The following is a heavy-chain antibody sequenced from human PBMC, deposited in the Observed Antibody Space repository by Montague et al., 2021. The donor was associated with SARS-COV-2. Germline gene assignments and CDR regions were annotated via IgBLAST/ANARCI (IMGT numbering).Heavy chain of an antibody. D-gene: IGHD3-3*01. CDR2: IYYSGST. CDR1: GGSISSSSYY. CDR3: ARHPSITIFGVVITPSSFDP. J-gene: IGHJ5*02. Sequence: SETLSLTCTVSGGSISSSSYYWGWIRHPPGKGLEWIGSIYYSGSTYYNPSLKSRVTISVDTSKNQFSLKLSSVTAADTAVYYCARHPSITIFGVVITPSSFDPWGQGTLVTISS. V-gene: IGHV4-39*01.